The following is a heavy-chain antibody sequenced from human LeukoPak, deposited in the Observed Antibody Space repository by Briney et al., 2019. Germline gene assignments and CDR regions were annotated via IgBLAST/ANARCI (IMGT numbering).Heavy chain of an antibody. CDR3: ARGVRYYYGSGSYYFDY. CDR1: FD. J-gene: IGHJ4*02. V-gene: IGHV4-34*01. D-gene: IGHD3-10*01. CDR2: INHSGST. Sequence: FDCGGIRNPQEKRLEWIGEINHSGSTNYNPSLKSRVTISVDTSKNQFSLKLSSVTAADTAAYYCARGVRYYYGSGSYYFDYWGQGTLVTVSS.